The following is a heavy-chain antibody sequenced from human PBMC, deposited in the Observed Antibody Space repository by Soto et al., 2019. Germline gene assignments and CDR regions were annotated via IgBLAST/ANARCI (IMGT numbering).Heavy chain of an antibody. V-gene: IGHV3-15*07. D-gene: IGHD3-3*01. Sequence: EVQLVESGGGLVKPGGSLRLSCAASGFTFSNAWMNWVRQAPGKGLEWVGRIKSKTDGGTTDYAAPVKGRITISRDDSKNTLYLQMNSLKTEDTAVYYCTTEGYYDFWSGYSVIGYYYGMDVWGQGTTVTVSS. CDR3: TTEGYYDFWSGYSVIGYYYGMDV. CDR2: IKSKTDGGTT. J-gene: IGHJ6*02. CDR1: GFTFSNAW.